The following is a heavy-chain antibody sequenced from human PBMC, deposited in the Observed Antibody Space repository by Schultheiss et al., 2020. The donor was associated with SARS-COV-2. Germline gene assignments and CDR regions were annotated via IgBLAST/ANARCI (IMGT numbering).Heavy chain of an antibody. V-gene: IGHV1-2*04. D-gene: IGHD3-22*01. J-gene: IGHJ4*02. CDR2: INPNSGGT. CDR3: ASYTYYYDSSGYSFDY. Sequence: ASVKVSCKASGYTFTSYGISWVRQAPGQGLEWMGWINPNSGGTNYAQKFQGWVTMTRDTSISTAYMELSRLRSDDTAVYYCASYTYYYDSSGYSFDYWGQGTLVTVSS. CDR1: GYTFTSYG.